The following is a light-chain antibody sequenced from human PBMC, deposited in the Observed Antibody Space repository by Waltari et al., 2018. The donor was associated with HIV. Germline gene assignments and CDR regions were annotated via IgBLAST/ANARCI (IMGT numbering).Light chain of an antibody. Sequence: DIQMTQSPSSLSASVGDRVTITCQASQDISNYLNWYQHKPGKAPKLLIYDASNLETGVPSRFSGSGSGTDFTFTISSLQPEDIATYYCKQYDNLPYTFGQGTKLEIK. CDR1: QDISNY. CDR3: KQYDNLPYT. J-gene: IGKJ2*01. CDR2: DAS. V-gene: IGKV1-33*01.